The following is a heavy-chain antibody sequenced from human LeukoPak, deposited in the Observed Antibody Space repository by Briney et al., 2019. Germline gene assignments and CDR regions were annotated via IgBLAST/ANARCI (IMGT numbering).Heavy chain of an antibody. J-gene: IGHJ4*02. CDR1: GYTFSDFG. Sequence: ASVKVSCKASGYTFSDFGNSWVRQAPGQGLEWMGWISTYNGNTNYAQKLQGRVAINTDTSTSTAYMELRSLRSDDTAVYYCARDCDRSGYYCYWGQGTLVTVSS. D-gene: IGHD3-22*01. CDR3: ARDCDRSGYYCY. CDR2: ISTYNGNT. V-gene: IGHV1-18*01.